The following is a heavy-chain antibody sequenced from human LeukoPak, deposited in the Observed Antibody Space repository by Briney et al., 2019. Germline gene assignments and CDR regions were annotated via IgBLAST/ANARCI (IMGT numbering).Heavy chain of an antibody. Sequence: GRSLRLSCAASGFSFQNYAMHWVRQAPGKGLEWVSGISWNSDAIDYADSVKGRFTISRENAKNSLYLQMNSLRAEDMALYYCAKDILSYRSSETYFDYWGQGTLVTVSS. J-gene: IGHJ4*02. V-gene: IGHV3-9*03. CDR2: ISWNSDAI. CDR3: AKDILSYRSSETYFDY. D-gene: IGHD6-6*01. CDR1: GFSFQNYA.